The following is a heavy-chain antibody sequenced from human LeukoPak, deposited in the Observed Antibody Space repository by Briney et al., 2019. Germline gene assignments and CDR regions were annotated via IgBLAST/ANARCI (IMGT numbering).Heavy chain of an antibody. V-gene: IGHV4-31*03. D-gene: IGHD1-26*01. CDR1: GGSISSGGYY. CDR2: IYYSGNT. J-gene: IGHJ6*03. Sequence: SQTLSLTCTVSGGSISSGGYYWSWTRQHQGKGLEWIGYIYYSGNTYYNPSLKSRVTISVDTSKNQFSLKLSSVTAADTAVYYCARIVSSYYYYMDVWGKGTTVTVSS. CDR3: ARIVSSYYYYMDV.